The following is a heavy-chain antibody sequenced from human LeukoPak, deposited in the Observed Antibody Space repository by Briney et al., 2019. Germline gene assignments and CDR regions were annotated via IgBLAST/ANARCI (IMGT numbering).Heavy chain of an antibody. J-gene: IGHJ6*02. CDR1: GFTFSSYW. V-gene: IGHV3-74*01. Sequence: GGSLRLSCAAFGFTFSSYWMHWVRQAPGKGLVWLSRINSDGSSTSYADSVKGRFTISRDNAKNTLYLQMNSLRAEDTAVYDCARNHYYYYYGMDVWGQGTTVTVSS. CDR3: ARNHYYYYYGMDV. CDR2: INSDGSST.